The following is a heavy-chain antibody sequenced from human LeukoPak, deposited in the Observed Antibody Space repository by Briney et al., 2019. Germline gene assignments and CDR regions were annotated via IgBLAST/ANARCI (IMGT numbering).Heavy chain of an antibody. CDR1: GFTISGYW. J-gene: IGHJ4*02. CDR2: INTDGSST. D-gene: IGHD1-26*01. V-gene: IGHV3-74*01. Sequence: PGGSLRLSCAVSGFTISGYWMHWVRQPPGKGLVWVSRINTDGSSTSYADSVKGRFTISRDNGKNILYLQMNSPRVEDTAVYYCSYSGSLMTGWGQGTLVTVSS. CDR3: SYSGSLMTG.